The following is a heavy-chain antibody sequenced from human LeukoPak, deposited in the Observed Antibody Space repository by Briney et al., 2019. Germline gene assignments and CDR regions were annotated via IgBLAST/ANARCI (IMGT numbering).Heavy chain of an antibody. J-gene: IGHJ4*02. CDR2: INHSGST. CDR1: GGSFSGHY. D-gene: IGHD3-3*01. Sequence: SETLSLTCAVYGGSFSGHYWSWIRQPPGKGLEWIGEINHSGSTNYNPSLESRVTISVDTSKNHFSLKLSSVTAADTAVYYCASGQYYDLWSGYYVDWGQGTRLTVSA. CDR3: ASGQYYDLWSGYYVD. V-gene: IGHV4-34*01.